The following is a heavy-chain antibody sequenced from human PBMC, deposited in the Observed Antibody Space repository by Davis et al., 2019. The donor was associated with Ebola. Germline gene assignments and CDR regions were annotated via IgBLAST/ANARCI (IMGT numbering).Heavy chain of an antibody. Sequence: MPSETLSLTCTVSGASVSSGTYYWNWIRQPPGKGLEWIGYVHHSGITNFYPSLTRRITISLDTSKHQLSLEMSPVTPADTAMYYCARGLVVPVALLNHMDFWGEGTMVTVSS. CDR1: GASVSSGTYY. CDR2: VHHSGIT. V-gene: IGHV4-61*01. J-gene: IGHJ6*03. CDR3: ARGLVVPVALLNHMDF. D-gene: IGHD2-21*01.